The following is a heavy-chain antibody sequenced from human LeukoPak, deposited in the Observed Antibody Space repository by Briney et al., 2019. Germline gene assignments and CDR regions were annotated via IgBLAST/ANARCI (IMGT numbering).Heavy chain of an antibody. CDR1: GGSISSSY. Sequence: SETLSLTCTVSGGSISSSYWSWIRQPAGKGLEYIGRIYTSGSTNYNPSLKSRVTMSVDTSKNHFSLKLSSVTAADTALYYCAGSRYCSGGTCYATFDYWGQGTLVTVSS. CDR3: AGSRYCSGGTCYATFDY. D-gene: IGHD2-15*01. CDR2: IYTSGST. J-gene: IGHJ4*02. V-gene: IGHV4-4*07.